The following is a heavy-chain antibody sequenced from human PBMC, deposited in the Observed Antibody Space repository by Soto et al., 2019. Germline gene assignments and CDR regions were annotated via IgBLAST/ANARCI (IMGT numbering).Heavy chain of an antibody. D-gene: IGHD2-21*01. CDR2: IRGRAKKYAT. Sequence: EVQLVESGGDLVQPGGSLKLSCTGLGFNFSGSALHWVRQPSGKGLEWVGRIRGRAKKYATSYAASVRGRFYLSRDDSKNTAFLQMNSLRDEATGVYCGCGRGGASLQDIWGQGNMVTVSS. J-gene: IGHJ4*02. V-gene: IGHV3-73*01. CDR1: GFNFSGSA. CDR3: CGRGGASLQDI.